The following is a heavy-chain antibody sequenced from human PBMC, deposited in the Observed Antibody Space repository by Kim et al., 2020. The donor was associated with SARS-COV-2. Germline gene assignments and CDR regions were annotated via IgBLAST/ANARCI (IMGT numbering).Heavy chain of an antibody. CDR1: GYSFTSYW. D-gene: IGHD6-13*01. V-gene: IGHV5-51*01. J-gene: IGHJ6*02. CDR2: IYPGDSDT. CDR3: ASSRLSSSWYSVPRGDGSYYGMDV. Sequence: GESLKISCKGSGYSFTSYWIGWVRQMPGKGLEWMGIIYPGDSDTRYSPSFQGQVTISADKSISTAYLQWSSLKASDTAMYYCASSRLSSSWYSVPRGDGSYYGMDVWGQGTTVTVSS.